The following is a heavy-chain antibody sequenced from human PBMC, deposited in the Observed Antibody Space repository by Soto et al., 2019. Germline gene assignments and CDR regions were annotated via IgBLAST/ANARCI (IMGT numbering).Heavy chain of an antibody. D-gene: IGHD1-7*01. CDR2: ISAYNGNT. CDR1: GYTFTSYG. J-gene: IGHJ4*02. Sequence: ASVKVSCKASGYTFTSYGISWVRQAPGQGLEWMGWISAYNGNTNYAQKLQGRVTMTTDTSTSTAYMELSSLISDDTAVYYCARDQDWNYAFDYWGQGTLVTVSS. V-gene: IGHV1-18*01. CDR3: ARDQDWNYAFDY.